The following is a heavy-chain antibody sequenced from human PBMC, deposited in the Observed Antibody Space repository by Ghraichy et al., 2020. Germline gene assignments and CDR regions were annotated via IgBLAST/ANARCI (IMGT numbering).Heavy chain of an antibody. CDR2: IIPILGIA. CDR1: GGTFSSYA. D-gene: IGHD6-13*01. V-gene: IGHV1-69*10. Sequence: SVKVSCKASGGTFSSYAISWVRQAPGQGLEWMGGIIPILGIANYAQKFQGRVTITADKSTSTAYMELSSLRSEDTAVYYCARLAAAGTGYFQHWGQGTLVTVSS. J-gene: IGHJ1*01. CDR3: ARLAAAGTGYFQH.